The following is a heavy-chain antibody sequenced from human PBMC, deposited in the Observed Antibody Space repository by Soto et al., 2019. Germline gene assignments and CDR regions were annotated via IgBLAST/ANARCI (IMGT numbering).Heavy chain of an antibody. J-gene: IGHJ6*02. CDR3: ARDLTIVPATHPRLENYGMDV. CDR2: ISPYNGHT. V-gene: IGHV1-18*01. CDR1: GYSFTSYG. D-gene: IGHD2-2*01. Sequence: QVQLVQSAGEVKKPGASVKVSCKASGYSFTSYGISWVRRAPGQGLEWMGWISPYNGHTQFVQRFQGRVTMTTDTSTKTAYMELRNLRSDDTAHYYCARDLTIVPATHPRLENYGMDVWGQETTVIVSS.